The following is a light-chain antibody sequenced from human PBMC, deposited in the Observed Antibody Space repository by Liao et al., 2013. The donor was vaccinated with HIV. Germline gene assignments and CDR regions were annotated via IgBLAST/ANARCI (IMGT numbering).Light chain of an antibody. V-gene: IGLV3-1*01. J-gene: IGLJ2*01. Sequence: SYELIQPPSVSVSPGQTASITCSGDKLGDNFAFWYQQRPGQSPVLVIYQDSKRPSGIPGRFSGSSSGNTGTLTISGTQPMDEGDYYCQVWDRGPALFGGGTKLTVL. CDR2: QDS. CDR1: KLGDNF. CDR3: QVWDRGPAL.